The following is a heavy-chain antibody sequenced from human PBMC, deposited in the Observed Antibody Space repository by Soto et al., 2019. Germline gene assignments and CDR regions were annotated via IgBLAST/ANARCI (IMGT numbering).Heavy chain of an antibody. V-gene: IGHV3-21*01. CDR1: GFTFSSYS. CDR2: IGTSSSYI. Sequence: GGSLRLSCAASGFTFSSYSMNWVRQAPGKGLEWVSSIGTSSSYIYYADSVKGRFTISRDNAKNSLYLQMNSLRAEDTAVYYCASPGWFDPWGQGTLVTVSS. J-gene: IGHJ5*02. CDR3: ASPGWFDP.